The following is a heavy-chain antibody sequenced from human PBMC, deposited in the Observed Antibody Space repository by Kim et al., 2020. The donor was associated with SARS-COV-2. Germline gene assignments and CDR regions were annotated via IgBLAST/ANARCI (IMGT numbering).Heavy chain of an antibody. Sequence: SETLSLTCAVYGGSFSGYYWSWIRQPPGKGLEWIGEINHSGSTNYNPSLKSRVTISVDTSKNQFSLKLSSVTAADTAVYYCARGLTYSSWYSNYYYYGMDAWGPGTTVTVS. CDR1: GGSFSGYY. J-gene: IGHJ6*02. V-gene: IGHV4-34*01. CDR3: ARGLTYSSWYSNYYYYGMDA. D-gene: IGHD6-13*01. CDR2: INHSGST.